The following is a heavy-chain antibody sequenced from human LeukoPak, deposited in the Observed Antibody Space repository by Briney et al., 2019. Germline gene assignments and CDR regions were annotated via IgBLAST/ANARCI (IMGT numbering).Heavy chain of an antibody. J-gene: IGHJ4*02. CDR3: ARRYYYNLGSFPFDF. V-gene: IGHV4-34*01. Sequence: SETLSLTCAVSGGPFSGHFWSWIRQSSGKGLEWIGEIHNSGTTNYNPSLNSRVTISEDTSKNQFYLNLSSVTAADTAVYYCARRYYYNLGSFPFDFWGQGTLVTVSS. CDR1: GGPFSGHF. CDR2: IHNSGTT. D-gene: IGHD3-10*01.